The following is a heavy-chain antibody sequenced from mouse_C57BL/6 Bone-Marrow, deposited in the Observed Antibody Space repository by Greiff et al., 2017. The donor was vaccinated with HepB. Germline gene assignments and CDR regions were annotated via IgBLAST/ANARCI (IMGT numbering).Heavy chain of an antibody. V-gene: IGHV1-69*01. CDR1: GYTFTSYW. CDR3: ARSLYYYGSSFAY. J-gene: IGHJ3*01. D-gene: IGHD1-1*01. Sequence: QVQLQQPGAELVMPGASVKLSCKASGYTFTSYWMHWVKQRPGQGLEWIGEIDPSDSYTNYNQKFKGKSTLTVDKSSSTAYMQLSSLTSEDSAVYYCARSLYYYGSSFAYWGQGTLVTVSA. CDR2: IDPSDSYT.